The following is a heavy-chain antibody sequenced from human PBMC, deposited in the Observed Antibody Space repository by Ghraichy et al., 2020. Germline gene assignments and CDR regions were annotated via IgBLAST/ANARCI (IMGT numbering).Heavy chain of an antibody. J-gene: IGHJ4*02. V-gene: IGHV4-31*03. D-gene: IGHD1-14*01. CDR2: IYYSGST. CDR3: ARRPMTGGVTFDY. CDR1: GGSISSGGYY. Sequence: SETLSLTCTVSGGSISSGGYYWSWIRQHPGKGLEWIGYIYYSGSTYYNPSLKSRVTISVDTSKNQFSLKLSSVTAADTAVYYCARRPMTGGVTFDYWGQGTLVTVSS.